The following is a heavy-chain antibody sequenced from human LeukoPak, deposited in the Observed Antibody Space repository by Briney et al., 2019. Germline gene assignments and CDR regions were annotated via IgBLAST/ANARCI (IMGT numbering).Heavy chain of an antibody. J-gene: IGHJ4*02. CDR3: AKSPPGCSGGCCFGY. V-gene: IGHV3-23*01. Sequence: GGSLRLSCAASGFTFSSFILSCVRHPPGRGVVWILGISERGGRTDYAHSVKSRLTISRDNSKNTLYLQMSNLRADDTALYYCAKSPPGCSGGCCFGYWGQGTLVTVSS. D-gene: IGHD2-15*01. CDR2: ISERGGRT. CDR1: GFTFSSFI.